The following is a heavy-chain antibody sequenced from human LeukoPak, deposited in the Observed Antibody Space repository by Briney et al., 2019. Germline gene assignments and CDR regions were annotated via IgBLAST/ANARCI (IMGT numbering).Heavy chain of an antibody. CDR3: AQSYYDFWTGSIGY. V-gene: IGHV4-4*07. J-gene: IGHJ4*02. CDR2: IYTSGST. D-gene: IGHD3/OR15-3a*01. CDR1: GGSISNFY. Sequence: SETLSLTCTVSGGSISNFYWSWIRQPAGKGLEWIGRIYTSGSTNYNPALKSRVTMSVDTSKNQFSLKLRSVTAADTAVYYCAQSYYDFWTGSIGYWGQGMLVTVSS.